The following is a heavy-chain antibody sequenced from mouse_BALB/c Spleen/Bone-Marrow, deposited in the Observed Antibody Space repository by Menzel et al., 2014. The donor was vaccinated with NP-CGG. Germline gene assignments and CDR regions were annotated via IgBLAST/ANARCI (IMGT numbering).Heavy chain of an antibody. CDR3: ARDYNGYFDF. V-gene: IGHV7-3*02. D-gene: IGHD6-1*01. Sequence: EVQLQQSGGGLVQPGGSLRLSCTTSGFTFTNYFMTWVRQPPGKALEWLGSIRNKANGYTTEYNPSVKGRFTISRDNSQGIFYLQMNTLRAEDSAIYYCARDYNGYFDFWGQGTTLTVSS. CDR2: IRNKANGYTT. J-gene: IGHJ2*01. CDR1: GFTFTNYF.